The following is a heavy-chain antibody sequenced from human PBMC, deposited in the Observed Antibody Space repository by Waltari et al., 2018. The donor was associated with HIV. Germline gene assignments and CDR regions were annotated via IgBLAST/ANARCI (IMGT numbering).Heavy chain of an antibody. CDR2: MSTDGNSV. D-gene: IGHD3-22*01. V-gene: IGHV3-74*01. J-gene: IGHJ4*02. CDR1: GFTSVGYW. Sequence: EVQLVESGGGLVQPGGPLRLSFAASGFTSVGYWILWVRQVPGKGLEWILGMSTDGNSVRSADSVKGRFTISRDNTKNTLYLQMNSLRVEDTAVYYCARGSGYYYFDYWGQGTRVTVSS. CDR3: ARGSGYYYFDY.